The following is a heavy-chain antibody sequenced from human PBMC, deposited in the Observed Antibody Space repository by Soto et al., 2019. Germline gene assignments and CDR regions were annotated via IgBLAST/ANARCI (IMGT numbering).Heavy chain of an antibody. D-gene: IGHD6-13*01. CDR2: TYHSGPT. V-gene: IGHV4-4*01. CDR1: GASINNSHW. Sequence: QVQLQESGPGLVQPSGTLSLTCAVSGASINNSHWWSWVRQTPGKGLEWIGETYHSGPTNYNPSPKARVTISIDKSKDQFSLKMSSVTAAATAVYCCAREVNSSPARGPNWFDPWGQGTLVTVSS. J-gene: IGHJ5*02. CDR3: AREVNSSPARGPNWFDP.